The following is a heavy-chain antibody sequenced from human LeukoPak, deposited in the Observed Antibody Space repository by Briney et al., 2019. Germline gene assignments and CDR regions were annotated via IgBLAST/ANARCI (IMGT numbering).Heavy chain of an antibody. CDR3: ARDREYYDSSGYFRYFDL. Sequence: SETLSLTCTVSGGSISSSSYYWGWIRQPPGKGLEWIGSIYYSGSTYYNPSLKSRVTISVDTSKNQFSLKLSSVTAADTAVYYCARDREYYDSSGYFRYFDLWGRGTLVTVSS. CDR2: IYYSGST. J-gene: IGHJ2*01. CDR1: GGSISSSSYY. V-gene: IGHV4-39*07. D-gene: IGHD3-22*01.